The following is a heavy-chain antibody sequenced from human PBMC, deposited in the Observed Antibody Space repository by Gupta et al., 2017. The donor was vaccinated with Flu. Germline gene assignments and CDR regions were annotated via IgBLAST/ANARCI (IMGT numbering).Heavy chain of an antibody. CDR2: IASDGSHK. CDR3: AKDGPWTASCPYYCYYMDV. Sequence: QMQLVESGGGVVQFGTSVRLSCSPSVFTFSVCGLAWVRQASGKGLEWVADIASDGSHKDYADSVRGRFTISRDNSKNTLSLEMDSLRVEDTAVYYCAKDGPWTASCPYYCYYMDVWGKGTTVTVSS. D-gene: IGHD2-2*01. V-gene: IGHV3-30*18. CDR1: VFTFSVCG. J-gene: IGHJ6*03.